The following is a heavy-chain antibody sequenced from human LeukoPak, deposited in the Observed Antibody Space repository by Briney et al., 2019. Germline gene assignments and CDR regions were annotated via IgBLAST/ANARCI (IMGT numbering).Heavy chain of an antibody. CDR2: IYYSGST. V-gene: IGHV4-39*07. CDR3: ASRYDFWRAGWFDP. CDR1: GGSISSSSYY. Sequence: SETLSLTCTVSGGSISSSSYYWGWIRQPPGKGLEWIGSIYYSGSTYYNPSLKSRVTISVDTSKNQFSLKLSSVTAADTAVYYCASRYDFWRAGWFDPWGQGTLVTVSS. J-gene: IGHJ5*02. D-gene: IGHD3-3*01.